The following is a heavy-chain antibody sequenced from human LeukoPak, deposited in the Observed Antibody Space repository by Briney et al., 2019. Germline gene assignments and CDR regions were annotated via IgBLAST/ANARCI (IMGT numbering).Heavy chain of an antibody. V-gene: IGHV1-69*13. CDR1: GGTFSSYA. CDR2: IIPIFGTA. D-gene: IGHD3-9*01. J-gene: IGHJ4*02. Sequence: SVKVSCKTSGGTFSSYAISWVRQAPGQGLEWMGGIIPIFGTANYAQKFQGRVTITADESTSTAYMELSSLRSEDTAVYYCARSSYDFLTGSPLLNSFDYWGQGTLVTVSS. CDR3: ARSSYDFLTGSPLLNSFDY.